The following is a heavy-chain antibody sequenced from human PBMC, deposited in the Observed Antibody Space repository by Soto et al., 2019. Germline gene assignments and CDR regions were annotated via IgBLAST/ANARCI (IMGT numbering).Heavy chain of an antibody. V-gene: IGHV3-23*01. CDR3: AKLRRSAGGSYRPQPLDY. J-gene: IGHJ4*02. Sequence: RLSCAASGFTFSSYATSWVRQAPGKGLEWVSAISGSGGSTYYADSVKGRFTISRDNSKNTLYLQMNSLRAEDTAVYYCAKLRRSAGGSYRPQPLDYWRQGTLVTVSS. CDR1: GFTFSSYA. CDR2: ISGSGGST. D-gene: IGHD3-16*02.